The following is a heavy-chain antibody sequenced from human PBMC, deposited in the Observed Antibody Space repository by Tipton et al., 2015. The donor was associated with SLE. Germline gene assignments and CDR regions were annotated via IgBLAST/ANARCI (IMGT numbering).Heavy chain of an antibody. CDR2: ISSSGSTI. V-gene: IGHV3-11*01. D-gene: IGHD1-26*01. CDR1: GFTFDDYG. CDR3: AIGAVGARDDY. Sequence: SLRLSCAASGFTFDDYGMSWVRQAPGKGLEWLSYISSSGSTIYYADSVQGRFTISRDNAKNTLYLQMNSLRAEDTAVYFCAIGAVGARDDYWGQGTLVTVSS. J-gene: IGHJ4*02.